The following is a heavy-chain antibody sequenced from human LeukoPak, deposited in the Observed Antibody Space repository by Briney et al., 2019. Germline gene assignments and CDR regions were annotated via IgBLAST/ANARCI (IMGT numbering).Heavy chain of an antibody. V-gene: IGHV3-48*02. J-gene: IGHJ4*02. CDR2: ISSSGNTI. CDR3: ARDRSSSAAPSLSY. D-gene: IGHD6-13*01. Sequence: GGSLRLSCAASGFAFSSYGMNWVRQAPGKGLEWVSYISSSGNTIYYADSVKGRFTISRDNAKNSLYLQMNSLRDEDTAVYYCARDRSSSAAPSLSYWGQGTLVTVSS. CDR1: GFAFSSYG.